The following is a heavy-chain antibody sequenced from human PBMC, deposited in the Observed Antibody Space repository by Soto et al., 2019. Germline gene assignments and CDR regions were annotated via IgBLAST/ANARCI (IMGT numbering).Heavy chain of an antibody. Sequence: EXLHSSGTSFGYXFTTFWLIWVRQMPGKGLEWMGRIDPGDTYSTYSPAFQGHVNISADKATSTSYLQWSSLKASETAMYYCARIYCTTTTCESWFDPWGQGKLGTVS. D-gene: IGHD2-2*01. V-gene: IGHV5-10-1*01. CDR2: IDPGDTYS. CDR3: ARIYCTTTTCESWFDP. J-gene: IGHJ5*02. CDR1: GYXFTTFW.